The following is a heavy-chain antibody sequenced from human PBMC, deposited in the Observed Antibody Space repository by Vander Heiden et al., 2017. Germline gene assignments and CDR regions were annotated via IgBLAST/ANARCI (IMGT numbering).Heavy chain of an antibody. D-gene: IGHD1-26*01. CDR3: AIDCCGYGELYHY. CDR1: GFTFSSYG. V-gene: IGHV3-33*01. J-gene: IGHJ4*02. CDR2: IWYDGSNK. Sequence: LSCAASGFTFSSYGMHWVRQAPGKGLEWVAVIWYDGSNKYYADSVKGRFTISRDNSKYTLYLQLNRLRAEDTAVYYFAIDCCGYGELYHYCVQGTMVTVYS.